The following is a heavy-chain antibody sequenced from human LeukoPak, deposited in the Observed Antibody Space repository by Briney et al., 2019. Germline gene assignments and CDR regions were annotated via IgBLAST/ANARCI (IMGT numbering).Heavy chain of an antibody. Sequence: GGSLRLSCAASGFTFSSYDMHWVRQATGKGLEWVSAICTAGDTYYPGSLKGRFTISRENAKNSLYLQMNSLRAGDTAVYYCARGAYYYGSGRAPSGMDVWGQGTTVTVSS. CDR1: GFTFSSYD. CDR3: ARGAYYYGSGRAPSGMDV. J-gene: IGHJ6*02. CDR2: ICTAGDT. D-gene: IGHD3-10*01. V-gene: IGHV3-13*01.